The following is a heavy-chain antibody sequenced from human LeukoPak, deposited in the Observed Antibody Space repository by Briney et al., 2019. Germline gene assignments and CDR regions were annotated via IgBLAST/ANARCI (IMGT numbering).Heavy chain of an antibody. D-gene: IGHD3-10*01. CDR2: IYIGGDT. J-gene: IGHJ6*04. CDR3: ARGLWFGELDV. CDR1: GGSISSYS. V-gene: IGHV4-4*09. Sequence: SETLSLTCTVSGGSISSYSWSWIRQPPGKGLKWIAHIYIGGDTDFHASLKSRVTVSVDSSKSQFSLKLRSVTAADTAVYYCARGLWFGELDVWGKGTTVTVSS.